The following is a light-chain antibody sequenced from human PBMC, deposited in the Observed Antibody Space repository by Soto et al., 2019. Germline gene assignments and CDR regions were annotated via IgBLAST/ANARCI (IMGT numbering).Light chain of an antibody. CDR1: SSDVGGYNY. J-gene: IGLJ3*02. CDR3: YSYRGSNAWV. V-gene: IGLV2-14*01. CDR2: EVT. Sequence: QSVLTQPASVSGSPGQSITISCTGTSSDVGGYNYVSWYQQYPGKAPKLMIYEVTHRPSGVSNRFSGSKSGNTASLTISGLQAEDEADYYCYSYRGSNAWVFGGGTKLTVL.